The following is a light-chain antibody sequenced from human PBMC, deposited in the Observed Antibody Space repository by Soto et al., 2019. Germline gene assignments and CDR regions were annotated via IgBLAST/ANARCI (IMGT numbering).Light chain of an antibody. CDR3: QQDGSSQLT. CDR1: QYVSTTF. Sequence: EIVLTQSPGTLSLSPGERATLSCRASQYVSTTFFAWYQQKPGQAPRLLIYGTSNRATSIPDRFSGSGYGTDFTLTIARPEPEDFAVYYCQQDGSSQLTYGGGTRMEIK. J-gene: IGKJ4*01. V-gene: IGKV3-20*01. CDR2: GTS.